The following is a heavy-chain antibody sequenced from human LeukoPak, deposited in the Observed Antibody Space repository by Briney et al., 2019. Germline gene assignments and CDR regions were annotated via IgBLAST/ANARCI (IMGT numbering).Heavy chain of an antibody. CDR2: INHSGST. CDR1: GGSFSGYY. J-gene: IGHJ6*03. D-gene: IGHD6-13*01. V-gene: IGHV4-34*01. Sequence: SETLSLTCAVYGGSFSGYYWRWIRQPPGKGLEWIGEINHSGSTNYNPSLKSRVTISVDTSKNQFSLKLSSVTAADTAVYYCAREVIAAAGIVTYYYYMDVWGKGTTVTVSS. CDR3: AREVIAAAGIVTYYYYMDV.